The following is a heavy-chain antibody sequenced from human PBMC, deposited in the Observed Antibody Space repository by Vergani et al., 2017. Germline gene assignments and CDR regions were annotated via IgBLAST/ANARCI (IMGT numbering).Heavy chain of an antibody. CDR2: IYITGST. Sequence: QVQLQESGPGLVKPSQTLSLTCTVSGGSISSDSYYWNWIRQPAGKGLEWIGRIYITGSTNYNPSLKSRVTISVDTSKNQFSLSLTSVTAADTAVYYCARGQEYSSWGWFFDLWGRGTLVTVSS. V-gene: IGHV4-61*02. CDR3: ARGQEYSSWGWFFDL. CDR1: GGSISSDSYY. J-gene: IGHJ2*01. D-gene: IGHD6-6*01.